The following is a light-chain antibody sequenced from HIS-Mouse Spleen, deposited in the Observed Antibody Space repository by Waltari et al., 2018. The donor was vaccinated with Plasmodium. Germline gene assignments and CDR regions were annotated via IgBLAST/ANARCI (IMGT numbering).Light chain of an antibody. Sequence: SYELTQPPSVSVSPGQTARITCSGDALPKKSAYWYQQKSGPAPVLVIYGDSKRPSGIPERFSGSSSGTMATLTISGAQVEDEADYYCYSTDSSGNHRVFGGGTKLTAL. V-gene: IGLV3-10*01. CDR2: GDS. CDR3: YSTDSSGNHRV. J-gene: IGLJ3*02. CDR1: ALPKKS.